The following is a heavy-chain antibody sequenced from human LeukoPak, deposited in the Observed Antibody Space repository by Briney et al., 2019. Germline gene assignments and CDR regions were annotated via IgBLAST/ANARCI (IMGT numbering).Heavy chain of an antibody. V-gene: IGHV3-23*01. CDR1: GFTFSSYS. J-gene: IGHJ4*02. CDR2: ISGSGGST. Sequence: QTGGSLRLSCAASGFTFSSYSMNWVRQAPGKGLEWVSAISGSGGSTYYADSVKGRFTISRDNSKNTLYLQMNSLRAEDTAVYYCAKAHGGYNDYWGQGTLVTVSS. D-gene: IGHD2-15*01. CDR3: AKAHGGYNDY.